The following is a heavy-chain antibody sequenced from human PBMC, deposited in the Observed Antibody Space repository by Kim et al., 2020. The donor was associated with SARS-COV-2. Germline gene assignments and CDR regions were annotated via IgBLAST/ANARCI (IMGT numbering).Heavy chain of an antibody. D-gene: IGHD2-2*01. Sequence: GSLRLSCAASGFTFSSYSMNWVRQAPGKGLEWVSSISSSSSYIYYADSVKGRFTISRDNAKNSLYLQMNSLRAEDTAVYYCARVVPAAIGGYYYYGMDVWGQGTTVTVSS. CDR2: ISSSSSYI. J-gene: IGHJ6*02. V-gene: IGHV3-21*01. CDR3: ARVVPAAIGGYYYYGMDV. CDR1: GFTFSSYS.